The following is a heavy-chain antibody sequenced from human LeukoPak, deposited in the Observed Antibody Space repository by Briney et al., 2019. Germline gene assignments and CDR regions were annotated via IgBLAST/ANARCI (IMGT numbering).Heavy chain of an antibody. D-gene: IGHD2-2*01. CDR2: ISPIFRTV. J-gene: IGHJ6*02. Sequence: SVKVSCKASGGNFSNYPINWVRKAPGQGLEWMGVISPIFRTVYYGQKFQVRVTISADESTNTAYMELSSLIPKDTAVYFCARGRRHCTSTSCYAWDRGAMDVWGQGTTVTVSS. CDR3: ARGRRHCTSTSCYAWDRGAMDV. CDR1: GGNFSNYP. V-gene: IGHV1-69*13.